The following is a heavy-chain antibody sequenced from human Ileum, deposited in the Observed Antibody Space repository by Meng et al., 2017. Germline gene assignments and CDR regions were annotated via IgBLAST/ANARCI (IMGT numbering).Heavy chain of an antibody. Sequence: QLQRQESGPRLVKPSGTLSLTCAVSGTWWSWVRQPPGKGLEWIGEIFQSGRTNYNPSLKSRVTISIDKSKSQISLQLSAVTAADTAVYSCATSNDRDVYYLGYWGQGTLVTVSS. D-gene: IGHD3-22*01. CDR1: GTW. CDR2: IFQSGRT. CDR3: ATSNDRDVYYLGY. V-gene: IGHV4-4*02. J-gene: IGHJ4*02.